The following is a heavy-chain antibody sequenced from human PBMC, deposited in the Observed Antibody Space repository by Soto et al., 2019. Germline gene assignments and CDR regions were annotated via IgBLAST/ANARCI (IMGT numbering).Heavy chain of an antibody. D-gene: IGHD6-13*01. CDR2: IIYSGST. Sequence: PSETLSLTCTVTGGSISSGGYYGSWMRHHPGKGLVCIGYIIYSGSTFYSPSLNSRVTISVDTARNQFSLNLRSVTAADTAVYYRARGEISSSWYRESHFDSWGQGTLVTVSS. J-gene: IGHJ4*02. CDR1: GGSISSGGYY. CDR3: ARGEISSSWYRESHFDS. V-gene: IGHV4-31*03.